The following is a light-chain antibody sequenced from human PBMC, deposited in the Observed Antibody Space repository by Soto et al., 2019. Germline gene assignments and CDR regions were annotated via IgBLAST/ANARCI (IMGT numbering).Light chain of an antibody. Sequence: DIELTQSPSSLSASVGDRVTITCRASQSISSYLNWYQQKGGKAPKLLIHGASSLQSGVPIRFSATGSGTDFTLTVMSLQPEDFATYYCQQSYSTLLSFGGGTKV. J-gene: IGKJ4*01. CDR1: QSISSY. V-gene: IGKV1-39*01. CDR2: GAS. CDR3: QQSYSTLLS.